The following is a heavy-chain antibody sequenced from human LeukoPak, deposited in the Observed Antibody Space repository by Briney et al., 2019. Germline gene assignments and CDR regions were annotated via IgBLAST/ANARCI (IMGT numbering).Heavy chain of an antibody. CDR3: ARVTSSSLYSFDY. Sequence: PGGSLRLSCAASGFTFSSYSMNWVRQAPGKGLEWVSSISSGSSYISYADSVKGRFTISRDNAKNSLYPQMNSLRAEDTAVYYCARVTSSSLYSFDYWGQGTLVTVSS. D-gene: IGHD6-13*01. J-gene: IGHJ4*02. CDR1: GFTFSSYS. V-gene: IGHV3-21*01. CDR2: ISSGSSYI.